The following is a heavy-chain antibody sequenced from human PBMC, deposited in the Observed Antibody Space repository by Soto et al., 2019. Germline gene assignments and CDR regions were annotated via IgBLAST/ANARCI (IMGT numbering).Heavy chain of an antibody. V-gene: IGHV3-13*01. Sequence: EVQLVESGGVLIQRGGSLRLSCEASGFKFSDYDMHWVRQQPGKGLEWVSGIGTNADTHYSDSVKGRFTISRENDKHSLYLQINSLKADDTAVYFCARGRPFWSDFYIDYWGQGTLLTVSS. CDR3: ARGRPFWSDFYIDY. D-gene: IGHD3-3*01. J-gene: IGHJ4*02. CDR1: GFKFSDYD. CDR2: IGTNADT.